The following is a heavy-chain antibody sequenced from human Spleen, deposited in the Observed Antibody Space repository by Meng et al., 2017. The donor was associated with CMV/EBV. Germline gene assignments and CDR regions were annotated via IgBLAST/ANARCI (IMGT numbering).Heavy chain of an antibody. CDR3: AKDLEVRGVKPNGMDV. D-gene: IGHD3-10*01. CDR1: GFTFSSYA. J-gene: IGHJ6*02. V-gene: IGHV3-23*01. Sequence: GESLKISYAASGFTFSSYAMSWVRQAPGKGLEWVSAISGSGGSTYYADSVKGRFTISRDNSKNTLYLQMNSLRAEDTAVYYCAKDLEVRGVKPNGMDVWGQGTTVTVSS. CDR2: ISGSGGST.